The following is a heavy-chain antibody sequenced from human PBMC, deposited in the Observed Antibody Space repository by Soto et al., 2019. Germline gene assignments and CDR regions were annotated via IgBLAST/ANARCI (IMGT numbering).Heavy chain of an antibody. V-gene: IGHV4-34*01. CDR1: GGSFSGYY. J-gene: IGHJ4*02. D-gene: IGHD6-19*01. CDR2: INHSGST. CDR3: ARDLSDRAVALTLDY. Sequence: SETLSLTCAVYGGSFSGYYWSWIRQPPGKGLEWIGEINHSGSTNYNPSLKSRVTISVDTSKNQFSLKLSSVTAADTAVYYCARDLSDRAVALTLDYWGQGTLVTVSS.